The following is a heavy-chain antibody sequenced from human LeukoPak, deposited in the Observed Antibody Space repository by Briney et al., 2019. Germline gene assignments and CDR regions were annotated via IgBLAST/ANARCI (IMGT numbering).Heavy chain of an antibody. D-gene: IGHD5/OR15-5a*01. V-gene: IGHV3-9*01. Sequence: PGGSLRLSCAASGFTFDNYAMHWVRQASGKGLEWVSGISWNSGSIGHADSVKGRFTISRDNAKNSVYLQMNSLRPEDTALYYCAKNLLGADVVSTIYDYWGQGTLVTVSS. CDR2: ISWNSGSI. J-gene: IGHJ4*02. CDR1: GFTFDNYA. CDR3: AKNLLGADVVSTIYDY.